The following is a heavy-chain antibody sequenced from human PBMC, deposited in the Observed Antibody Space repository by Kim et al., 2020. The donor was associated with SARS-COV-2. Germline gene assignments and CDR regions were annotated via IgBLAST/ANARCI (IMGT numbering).Heavy chain of an antibody. V-gene: IGHV4-34*01. J-gene: IGHJ4*01. CDR3: ARGPYIVVVPAAWYYFDY. CDR1: GGSFSGYY. D-gene: IGHD2-2*01. Sequence: SETLSLTCAVYGGSFSGYYWSWIRQPPGKGLEWIGEINHSGSTNYNPSLKSRVTISVDTSKNQFSLKLSSVTAADTAVYYCARGPYIVVVPAAWYYFDY. CDR2: INHSGST.